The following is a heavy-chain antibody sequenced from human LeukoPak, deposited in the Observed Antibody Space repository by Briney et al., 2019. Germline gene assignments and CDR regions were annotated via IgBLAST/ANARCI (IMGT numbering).Heavy chain of an antibody. CDR1: GFTFTSYS. CDR2: ISSSGAYI. J-gene: IGHJ4*02. Sequence: GGSLRLSCAASGFTFTSYSMNWVRQAPGKGLEWVSSISSSGAYIYYADSMKGRFTTSRDSAKSSLYLQMNGLRAEDTAVYYCARGDRDGYRLYYFDYWGQGTLVTVSS. CDR3: ARGDRDGYRLYYFDY. D-gene: IGHD5-24*01. V-gene: IGHV3-21*01.